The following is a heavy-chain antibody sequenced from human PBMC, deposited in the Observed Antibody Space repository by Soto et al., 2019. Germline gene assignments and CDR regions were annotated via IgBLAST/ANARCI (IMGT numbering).Heavy chain of an antibody. V-gene: IGHV4-39*01. J-gene: IGHJ5*02. CDR3: ARLGFYGSGSYAGFDP. CDR2: IYYSGST. D-gene: IGHD3-10*01. CDR1: GGSISSSSYY. Sequence: QLQLQESGPGLVKPSETLSLTCTVSGGSISSSSYYWGWIRQPPGKGLEWIGSIYYSGSTYYNPSLKSRVTISVDTSKNQFSLKLSSVTAADTAVYYCARLGFYGSGSYAGFDPWGQGTLVTVSS.